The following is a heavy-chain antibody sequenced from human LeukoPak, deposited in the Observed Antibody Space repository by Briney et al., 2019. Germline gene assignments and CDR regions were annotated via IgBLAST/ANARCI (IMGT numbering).Heavy chain of an antibody. D-gene: IGHD2-21*01. V-gene: IGHV4-59*01. CDR2: IYYSGTT. CDR1: GGSISSYY. Sequence: SETLSLTCTVSGGSISSYYWSWIRQPPGKGLEWIGYIYYSGTTNYNPSLKSRVTISVDTSKNQFSLKLSSVTAADTAVYYCAAVRYSTPNYYGMDVWGQGTTVTVSS. J-gene: IGHJ6*02. CDR3: AAVRYSTPNYYGMDV.